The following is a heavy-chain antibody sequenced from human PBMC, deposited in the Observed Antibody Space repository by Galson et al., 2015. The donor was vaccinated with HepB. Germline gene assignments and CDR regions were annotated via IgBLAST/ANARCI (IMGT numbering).Heavy chain of an antibody. CDR2: IYYSGST. D-gene: IGHD3-22*01. CDR3: ARGPRYYYDSSGYYPY. V-gene: IGHV4-31*03. J-gene: IGHJ4*02. CDR1: GGSISSGGYY. Sequence: TLSLTCTVSGGSISSGGYYWSWIRQHPGKGLEWIGYIYYSGSTYYNPSLKSRVTISVDTSKNQFSLKLSSVTAADTAVYYCARGPRYYYDSSGYYPYWGQGTLVTVSS.